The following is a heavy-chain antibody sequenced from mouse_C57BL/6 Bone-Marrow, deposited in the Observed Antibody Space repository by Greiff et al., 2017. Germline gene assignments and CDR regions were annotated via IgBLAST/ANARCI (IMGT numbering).Heavy chain of an antibody. Sequence: QVQLQQSGSELRSPGSSVKLSCKDFDSEVFPIAYMSWVRQKPGHGFEWIGGILPSIGRTIYGEKFEDKATLDADTLYNTTYLELNSLTSEDSAFYYCARHGYRYFDVWGTGTTVTVSS. J-gene: IGHJ1*03. CDR1: DSEVFPIAY. D-gene: IGHD1-1*02. CDR3: ARHGYRYFDV. V-gene: IGHV15-2*01. CDR2: ILPSIGRT.